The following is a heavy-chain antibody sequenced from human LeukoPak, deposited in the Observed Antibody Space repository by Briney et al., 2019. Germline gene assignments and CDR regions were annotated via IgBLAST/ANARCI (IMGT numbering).Heavy chain of an antibody. CDR3: ARGPAAGAGWWHFDY. Sequence: ASVKVSCKASGYTFTSYYMHWVRQAPGQGLEWMGRINPSGAGTSYAQEIQGRVIMKRDTSTSTVYMELSSLRSEDTAVYYCARGPAAGAGWWHFDYWGQGTLVTVSS. V-gene: IGHV1-46*01. D-gene: IGHD6-13*01. CDR1: GYTFTSYY. J-gene: IGHJ4*02. CDR2: INPSGAGT.